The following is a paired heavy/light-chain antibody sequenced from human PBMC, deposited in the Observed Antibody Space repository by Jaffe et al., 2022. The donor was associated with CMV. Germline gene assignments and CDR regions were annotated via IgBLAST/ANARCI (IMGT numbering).Heavy chain of an antibody. V-gene: IGHV1-69*01. CDR3: ARESSRGGVNYDFWSGYSLPYYYYYGMDV. CDR1: GGTFSSYA. J-gene: IGHJ6*02. Sequence: QVQLVQSGAEVKKPGSSVKVSCKASGGTFSSYAISWVRQAPGQGLEWMGGIIPIFGTANYAQKFQGRVTITADESTSTAYMELSSLRSEDTAVYYCARESSRGGVNYDFWSGYSLPYYYYYGMDVWGQGTTVTVSS. D-gene: IGHD3-3*01. CDR2: IIPIFGTA.
Light chain of an antibody. CDR3: MQGTHWPLLT. CDR1: QSLVHSDGNTY. Sequence: DVVMTQSPLSLPVTLGQPASISCRSSQSLVHSDGNTYLNWFQQRPGQSPRRLIYKVSNRDSGVPDRFSGSGSGTDFTLKISRVEAEDVGVYYCMQGTHWPLLTFGGGTKVEIK. CDR2: KVS. J-gene: IGKJ4*01. V-gene: IGKV2-30*02.